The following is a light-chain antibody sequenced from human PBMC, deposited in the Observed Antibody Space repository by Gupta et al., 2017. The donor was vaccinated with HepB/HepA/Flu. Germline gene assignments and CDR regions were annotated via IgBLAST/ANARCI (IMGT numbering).Light chain of an antibody. V-gene: IGLV3-19*01. CDR3: NSRDSSSNPNWV. Sequence: SSELTQDPAVSVALGQTVRITCQGDSLRSYYASWYQQKPGQAPVLVIYGKNNRPSGIPDRFSGSNSGNTASLTITGTQAEDEADYYCNSRDSSSNPNWVFGGGTKLTVL. J-gene: IGLJ3*02. CDR1: SLRSYY. CDR2: GKN.